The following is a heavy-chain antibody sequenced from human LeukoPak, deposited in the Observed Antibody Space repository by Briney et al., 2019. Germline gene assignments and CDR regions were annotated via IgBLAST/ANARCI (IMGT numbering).Heavy chain of an antibody. V-gene: IGHV3-7*03. CDR2: INSDGSEG. CDR3: ARSSYSSSSSV. CDR1: GFTFSGFW. D-gene: IGHD6-6*01. J-gene: IGHJ3*01. Sequence: GGSLRLSCAVSGFTFSGFWMSWSRQAPGKGLEWVASINSDGSEGYYADVVKGRFTISRDNTKNSLYLQINSLRAEDTAVYYCARSSYSSSSSVWGQGTMVTVSS.